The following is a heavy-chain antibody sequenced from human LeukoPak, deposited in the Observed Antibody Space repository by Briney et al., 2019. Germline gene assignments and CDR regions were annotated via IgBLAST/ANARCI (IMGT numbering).Heavy chain of an antibody. CDR1: GGTFSSYA. Sequence: ASVKVSCKASGGTFSSYAISWVRQAPGQGLEWMGRIIPIFGTANYVQKFQGRVTITTDESTSTAYMELSSLRSEDTAVYYCANTRCSSTSCYVYYMDVWGKGTTVTVSS. D-gene: IGHD2-2*01. V-gene: IGHV1-69*05. J-gene: IGHJ6*03. CDR2: IIPIFGTA. CDR3: ANTRCSSTSCYVYYMDV.